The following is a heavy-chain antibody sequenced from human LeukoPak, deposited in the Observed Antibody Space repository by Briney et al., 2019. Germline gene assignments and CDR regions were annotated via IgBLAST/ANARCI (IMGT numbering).Heavy chain of an antibody. J-gene: IGHJ6*02. D-gene: IGHD2-2*01. CDR2: INHSGST. CDR3: ASLGLPAAYYYYYDMDV. V-gene: IGHV4-34*01. Sequence: PSETLSLTCAVYGGSFSGYYWSWLRQPPGKGLEWIGEINHSGSTNYNPSLKSRVTISVDTSKNQFSLKLSSVTAADTAVYYCASLGLPAAYYYYYDMDVWGQGTTVTVSS. CDR1: GGSFSGYY.